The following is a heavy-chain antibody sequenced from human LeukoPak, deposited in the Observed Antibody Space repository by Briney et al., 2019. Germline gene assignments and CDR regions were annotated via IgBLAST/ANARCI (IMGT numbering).Heavy chain of an antibody. J-gene: IGHJ4*02. D-gene: IGHD6-13*01. Sequence: PSETLSLTCTVSGGSISSSSYYWGWIRQPPGQGLEWLGSIYYSGSTYYNPSLKSRVTISVDTSKNQFSLKLSSVTAADTAVYYCARALAAAGPRYFDYWGQGTLVTASS. CDR3: ARALAAAGPRYFDY. V-gene: IGHV4-39*01. CDR2: IYYSGST. CDR1: GGSISSSSYY.